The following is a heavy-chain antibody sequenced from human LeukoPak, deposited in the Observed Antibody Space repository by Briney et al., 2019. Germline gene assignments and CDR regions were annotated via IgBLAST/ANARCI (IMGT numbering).Heavy chain of an antibody. CDR2: MNPNSGNT. Sequence: GASVKVSCEASGYTFTSYDINWVRQATGQGLEWMGWMNPNSGNTGYAQKFQGRVTMTRNTSISTAYMELSSLRSEDTAVYYCARGQKGRRVNTLYYFDYWGQGTLVTVSS. CDR1: GYTFTSYD. V-gene: IGHV1-8*01. J-gene: IGHJ4*02. CDR3: ARGQKGRRVNTLYYFDY. D-gene: IGHD3-22*01.